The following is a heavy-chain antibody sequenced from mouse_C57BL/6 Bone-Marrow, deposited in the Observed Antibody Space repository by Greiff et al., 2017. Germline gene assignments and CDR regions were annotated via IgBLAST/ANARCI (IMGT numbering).Heavy chain of an antibody. V-gene: IGHV14-4*01. CDR2: IDPENGDT. CDR3: IPIYYGNSDYYAMDY. D-gene: IGHD2-1*01. CDR1: GFNIKDDY. Sequence: EVQLQQSGAELVRPGASVKLSCTASGFNIKDDYMHWVKQRPEQGLEWIGWIDPENGDTEYASKFQGKATITADTSSNTAYLQLSSLTSEDTAVYDCIPIYYGNSDYYAMDYWGQGTSVTVSS. J-gene: IGHJ4*01.